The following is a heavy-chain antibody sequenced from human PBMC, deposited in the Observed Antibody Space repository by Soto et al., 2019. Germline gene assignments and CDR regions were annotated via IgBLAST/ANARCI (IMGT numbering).Heavy chain of an antibody. V-gene: IGHV4-59*08. CDR2: IYYSGST. CDR3: ARGNWNYSPIDP. D-gene: IGHD1-7*01. J-gene: IGHJ5*02. Sequence: SETLSLTCTVSGGSISSYYWSWIRQPPGKGLEWIGYIYYSGSTNYSPSIKSRVTISVDTSKNQFSMKLSSVTAADTAVYYCARGNWNYSPIDPWGQGTLVTVSS. CDR1: GGSISSYY.